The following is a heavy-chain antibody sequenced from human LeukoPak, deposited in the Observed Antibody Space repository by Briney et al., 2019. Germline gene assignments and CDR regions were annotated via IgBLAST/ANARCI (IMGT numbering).Heavy chain of an antibody. CDR1: GYTFTSYD. D-gene: IGHD2-21*02. CDR3: ARKEVTAGSYGMDV. J-gene: IGHJ6*02. V-gene: IGHV1-8*01. Sequence: ASVKVSCKASGYTFTSYDINWMRQAAGQGLEWMGWMSPNSGNTGYAQKFQGRVTMTRDTSTGTAYLELSSLRSDDTAVNYCARKEVTAGSYGMDVWGQGTTVTVSS. CDR2: MSPNSGNT.